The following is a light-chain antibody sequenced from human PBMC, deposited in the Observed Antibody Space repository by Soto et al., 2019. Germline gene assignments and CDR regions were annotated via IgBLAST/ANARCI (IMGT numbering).Light chain of an antibody. CDR3: QQYTNWPKT. J-gene: IGKJ1*01. CDR1: QSVGSK. CDR2: GAS. V-gene: IGKV3-15*01. Sequence: EIVMTQSPDTLSVSPGERATLSCRASQSVGSKLAWYQQKPGQAPRLLIYGASTRATAIPARFSGSGSGTEFTLTISSLQSEDFAVYYCQQYTNWPKTFGQGTKVDIK.